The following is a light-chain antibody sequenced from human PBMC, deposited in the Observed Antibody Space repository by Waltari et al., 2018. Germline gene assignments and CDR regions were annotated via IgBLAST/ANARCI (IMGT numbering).Light chain of an antibody. V-gene: IGLV1-47*01. CDR1: ATNIGVNF. CDR2: KND. Sequence: QSVLTQPPSASGTPGQRVTISCSGGATNIGVNFVYWYRQLPGTAPKPLLYKNDPRPAGVPDRIAGSKAGTSASLVISGLRSEDEADYYCAAWDDRLYTVMFGGGTKLTVL. J-gene: IGLJ3*02. CDR3: AAWDDRLYTVM.